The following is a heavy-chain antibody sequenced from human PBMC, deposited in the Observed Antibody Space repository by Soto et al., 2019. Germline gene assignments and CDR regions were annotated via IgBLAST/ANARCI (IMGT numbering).Heavy chain of an antibody. V-gene: IGHV3-9*01. Sequence: EVQLVESGGGLVQPGRSLRLSCAASGFTFDAYPMHWVRQAPGKGLVWVAGLAWDGGSIEYVDSVEGRFTISRDNAKNSLYLQMSSLRDEDTALYYCVRDDAFDLWGQGTQVTVSS. CDR3: VRDDAFDL. CDR1: GFTFDAYP. CDR2: LAWDGGSI. J-gene: IGHJ3*01.